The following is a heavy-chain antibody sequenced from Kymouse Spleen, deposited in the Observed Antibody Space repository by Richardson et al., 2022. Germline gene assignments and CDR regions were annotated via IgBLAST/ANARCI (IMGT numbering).Heavy chain of an antibody. Sequence: QVQLQQWGAGLLKPSETLSLTCAVYGGSFSGYYWSWIRQPPGKGLEWIGEINHSGSTNYNPSLKSRVTISVDTSKNQFSLKLSSVTAADTAVYYCARGNNWNYPYYYYGMDVWGQGTTVTVSS. CDR3: ARGNNWNYPYYYYGMDV. D-gene: IGHD1-7*01. V-gene: IGHV4-34*01. CDR1: GGSFSGYY. CDR2: INHSGST. J-gene: IGHJ6*02.